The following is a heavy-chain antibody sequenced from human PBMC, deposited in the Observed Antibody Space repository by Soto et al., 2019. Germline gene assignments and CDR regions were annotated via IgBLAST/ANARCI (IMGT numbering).Heavy chain of an antibody. CDR1: GYNFRDYY. CDR3: ARSGDRRNSPAWLDP. CDR2: IIPNNGDT. V-gene: IGHV1-2*02. D-gene: IGHD1-26*01. Sequence: QVQLVQSGAEVKKPGASVKVSCRASGYNFRDYYLHWVRQAPGAGLEWMGSIIPNNGDTHYAQRFQGRITLTTDTSLDTAYMEIDGLTSDDTAIYFCARSGDRRNSPAWLDPWGQGALVTVSS. J-gene: IGHJ5*02.